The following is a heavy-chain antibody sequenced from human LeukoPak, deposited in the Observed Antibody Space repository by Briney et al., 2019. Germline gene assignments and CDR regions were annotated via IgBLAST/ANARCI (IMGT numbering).Heavy chain of an antibody. J-gene: IGHJ6*02. D-gene: IGHD6-19*01. CDR1: GGSISSSSYY. V-gene: IGHV4-39*07. CDR2: IYYSGST. Sequence: SETLSLTCTVSGGSISSSSYYWGWIRQPPGKGLEWIGSIYYSGSTYYNPSLKSRVTISVDTSKNQFSLKLSSVTAADTAVYYCARGSGQAVAATGYYYYYGMDVWGQGTTVTVSS. CDR3: ARGSGQAVAATGYYYYYGMDV.